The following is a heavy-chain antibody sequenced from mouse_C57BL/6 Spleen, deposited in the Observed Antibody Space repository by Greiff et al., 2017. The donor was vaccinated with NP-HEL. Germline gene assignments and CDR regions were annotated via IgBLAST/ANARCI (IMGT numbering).Heavy chain of an antibody. D-gene: IGHD1-1*01. CDR2: INPNNGGT. CDR3: ARKGEIYSGSGLYFGC. CDR1: GYTFTDYN. V-gene: IGHV1-18*01. J-gene: IGHJ2*01. Sequence: EVHLVESGPELVKPGASVKISCKASGYTFTDYNMDWVKQSHGKSLEWIGDINPNNGGTIYNQKFKGKATLTVDKSSSTAYMELRSLTSEDTAVYYCARKGEIYSGSGLYFGCWGHGTTLTVSS.